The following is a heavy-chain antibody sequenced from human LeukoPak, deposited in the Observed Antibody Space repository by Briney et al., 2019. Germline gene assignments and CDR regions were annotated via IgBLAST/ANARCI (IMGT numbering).Heavy chain of an antibody. CDR3: AKDLRICPPKYDSSSHPFDY. J-gene: IGHJ4*02. CDR2: TCGSGGST. CDR1: GFTFSNYA. Sequence: GGSLRLSCAASGFTFSNYAMNWVRQAPGKGLEWVSGTCGSGGSTYYADSVKGRFTISRDNSKNTLSLQMNSLRAEATAVYYCAKDLRICPPKYDSSSHPFDYWGQGTLVTVSS. D-gene: IGHD6-6*01. V-gene: IGHV3-23*01.